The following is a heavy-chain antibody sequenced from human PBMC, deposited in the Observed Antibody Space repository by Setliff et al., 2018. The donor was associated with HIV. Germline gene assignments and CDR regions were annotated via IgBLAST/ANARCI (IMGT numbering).Heavy chain of an antibody. CDR1: GGSISSYY. V-gene: IGHV4-4*07. J-gene: IGHJ5*02. CDR3: ARIGSGWSVGWFDP. CDR2: IYTSGST. Sequence: NPSETLSLTCTVSGGSISSYYWSWIRQPAGKGLEWIGHIYTSGSTNYNPSLKSRVTMSVDTSKNQFSLKLSSVTAADTAVYYCARIGSGWSVGWFDPWGQGTLVTVSS. D-gene: IGHD6-13*01.